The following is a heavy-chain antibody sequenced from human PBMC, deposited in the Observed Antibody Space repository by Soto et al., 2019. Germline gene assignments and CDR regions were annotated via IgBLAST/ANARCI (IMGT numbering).Heavy chain of an antibody. CDR2: IDPSDSYT. D-gene: IGHD4-17*01. V-gene: IGHV5-10-1*01. J-gene: IGHJ6*02. Sequence: PGESLKISCKGSEYSFTSYWVTWVRQMPGKGLEWMGRIDPSDSYTNYNPPFQGHVTISVDKSISTAYLQWSSLKASDTAMYYCARLYGGNSGMDVWGQGTTVTVSS. CDR3: ARLYGGNSGMDV. CDR1: EYSFTSYW.